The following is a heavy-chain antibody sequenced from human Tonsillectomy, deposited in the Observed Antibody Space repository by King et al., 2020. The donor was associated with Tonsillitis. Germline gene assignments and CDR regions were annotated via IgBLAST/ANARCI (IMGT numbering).Heavy chain of an antibody. D-gene: IGHD3-22*01. V-gene: IGHV4-38-2*02. CDR3: ARTFSLFSMIVVVFDS. CDR2: IYHTGST. CDR1: GYSISNGYY. Sequence: VQLQESGPGLVKPSETLSLTCTVSGYSISNGYYWGGVRQPPGKGLEGIGTIYHTGSTYYTPSLKSRVTMSVDTSKNQFSLKMYSVTAADTAVYYCARTFSLFSMIVVVFDSWGQGTLVTVSS. J-gene: IGHJ4*02.